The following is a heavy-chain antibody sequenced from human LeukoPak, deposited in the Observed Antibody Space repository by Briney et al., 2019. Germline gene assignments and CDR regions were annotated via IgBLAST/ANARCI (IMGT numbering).Heavy chain of an antibody. CDR2: ISSSGSTI. V-gene: IGHV3-48*04. CDR1: GFTFSSYW. J-gene: IGHJ6*02. CDR3: ARPYYDILTGFFYYYGMDV. D-gene: IGHD3-9*01. Sequence: GGSLRLSCAASGFTFSSYWMSWVRQAPGKGLEWVSYISSSGSTIYYADSVKGRFTISRDNAKNSLYLQMNSLRAEDTAVYYCARPYYDILTGFFYYYGMDVWGQGTTVTVSS.